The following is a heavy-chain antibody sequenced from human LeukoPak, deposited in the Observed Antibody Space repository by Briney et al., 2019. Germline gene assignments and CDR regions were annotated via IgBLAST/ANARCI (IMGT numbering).Heavy chain of an antibody. CDR3: ARVESRYCGGDCYYYYMDV. J-gene: IGHJ6*03. V-gene: IGHV4-4*07. Sequence: SETLSLTCTVSGGSISSYYWSWIRQPAGRGLEWIGRISTSGNTNYNPSLKSRVTMSVDTSKNQFSLKLSSVTAADTAVYYCARVESRYCGGDCYYYYMDVWGKGTTVTISS. CDR1: GGSISSYY. D-gene: IGHD2-21*01. CDR2: ISTSGNT.